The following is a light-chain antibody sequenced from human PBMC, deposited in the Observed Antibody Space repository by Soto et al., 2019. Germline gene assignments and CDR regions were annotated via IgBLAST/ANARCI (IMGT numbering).Light chain of an antibody. Sequence: EIVLTPSPGTLSSSPGERATLSCRASQSVSSSYLAWYQQKPGQAPRLLIYRASSRATGIPDRFSGSGSGTDFTLTISRLEPEDFAVYYCQQYGSYWTFGQGTKVEIK. CDR3: QQYGSYWT. CDR1: QSVSSSY. V-gene: IGKV3-20*01. J-gene: IGKJ1*01. CDR2: RAS.